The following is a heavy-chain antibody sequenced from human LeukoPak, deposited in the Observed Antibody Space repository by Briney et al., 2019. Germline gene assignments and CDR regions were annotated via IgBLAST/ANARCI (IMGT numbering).Heavy chain of an antibody. D-gene: IGHD2-2*03. CDR3: ARDYGYCSSTSCPGYYFDY. V-gene: IGHV3-21*01. CDR2: ISSSSYI. CDR1: GFTFSSYS. J-gene: IGHJ4*02. Sequence: GGSLRLSCAASGFTFSSYSMNWVRQAPGKGLEWVSSISSSSYIYYADSVKGRFTISRDNAKNSLYLQMNSLRAEDTAVYYCARDYGYCSSTSCPGYYFDYWGQGTLVTVSS.